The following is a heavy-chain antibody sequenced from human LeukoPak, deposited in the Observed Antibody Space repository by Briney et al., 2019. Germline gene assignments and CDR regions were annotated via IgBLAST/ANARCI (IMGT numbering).Heavy chain of an antibody. Sequence: GGSLRLSCAASGFTFTTYGMHWVRQAPGEGLDWVALISYVGTKTYYSNSVKGRFTISRDNAKNSLHLQMNSLRAEDTAVYYCARASYCSGGSCYSGYWGQGTLVTVSS. CDR3: ARASYCSGGSCYSGY. D-gene: IGHD2-15*01. CDR2: ISYVGTKT. V-gene: IGHV3-30*03. J-gene: IGHJ4*02. CDR1: GFTFTTYG.